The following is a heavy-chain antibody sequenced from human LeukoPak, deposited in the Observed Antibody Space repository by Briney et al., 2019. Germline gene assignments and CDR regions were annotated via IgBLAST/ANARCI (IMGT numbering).Heavy chain of an antibody. V-gene: IGHV4-59*01. CDR2: IYYSGST. CDR1: GGSISSYY. CDR3: ARGGDYDGPNGFDP. Sequence: PSETLSLTCTVSGGSISSYYWSWIRQPPGKGLEWIGYIYYSGSTNYHPSLKSRVTISVDTSKNQFSLKLSSVTAADTAVYYCARGGDYDGPNGFDPWGQGTLVTVSS. D-gene: IGHD4-17*01. J-gene: IGHJ5*02.